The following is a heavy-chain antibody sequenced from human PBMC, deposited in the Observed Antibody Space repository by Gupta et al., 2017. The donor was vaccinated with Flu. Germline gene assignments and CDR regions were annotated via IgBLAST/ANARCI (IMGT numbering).Heavy chain of an antibody. V-gene: IGHV4-34*01. Sequence: SWIRQPPGKGLEWIGEINHSGSTNYNPSLKSRVTISVDTSKNQFSLKLSSVTAADTAVYYCARDPYRNRYSGENRDRFDYWVQGTLVTVSS. D-gene: IGHD1-26*01. J-gene: IGHJ4*02. CDR3: ARDPYRNRYSGENRDRFDY. CDR2: INHSGST.